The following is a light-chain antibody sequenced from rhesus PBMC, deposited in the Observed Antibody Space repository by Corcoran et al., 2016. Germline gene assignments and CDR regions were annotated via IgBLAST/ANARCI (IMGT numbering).Light chain of an antibody. J-gene: IGKJ1*01. V-gene: IGKV1-21*01. CDR2: KAS. Sequence: DIQMTQSPSSLSASVGDRVTITCRASQGISSWLAWSQQKPGKALKVLIYKASILKSGVPSRFCGSGSGKDVTLTISRMQPEDFATYYCQQYNRAPPTFGQGTKVEIK. CDR3: QQYNRAPPT. CDR1: QGISSW.